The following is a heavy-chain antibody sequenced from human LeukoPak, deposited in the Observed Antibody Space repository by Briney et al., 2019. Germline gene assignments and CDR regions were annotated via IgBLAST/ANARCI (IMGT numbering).Heavy chain of an antibody. CDR1: GFTFTNAW. CDR2: IKSKTDGGTT. V-gene: IGHV3-15*01. D-gene: IGHD1-26*01. Sequence: GGSLRLSCSASGFTFTNAWMSWVRQAPGKGLEWVGRIKSKTDGGTTDYAAPVKGTFSISRDDSKNTLYLQMNSLKSEDTAVYYCQGGRFWGQGTLVTVSS. CDR3: QGGRF. J-gene: IGHJ4*02.